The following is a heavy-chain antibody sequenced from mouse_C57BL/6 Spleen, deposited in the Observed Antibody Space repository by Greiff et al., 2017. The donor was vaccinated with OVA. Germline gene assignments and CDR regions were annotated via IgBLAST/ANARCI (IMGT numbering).Heavy chain of an antibody. CDR1: GFTFSSYA. J-gene: IGHJ3*01. V-gene: IGHV5-4*03. CDR3: ARVYYDYDDGFAY. CDR2: ISDGGSYT. Sequence: DVKLVESGGGLVKPGGSLKLSCAASGFTFSSYAMSWVRQTPEKRLEWVATISDGGSYTYYPDNVKGRFTISRDNAKNNLYLQMSHLKSEDTAMYYCARVYYDYDDGFAYGGQGTLVTVSA. D-gene: IGHD2-4*01.